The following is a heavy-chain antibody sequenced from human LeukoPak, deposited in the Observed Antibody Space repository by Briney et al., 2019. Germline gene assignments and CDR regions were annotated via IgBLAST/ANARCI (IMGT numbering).Heavy chain of an antibody. CDR1: GGSISNNNYY. V-gene: IGHV4-39*01. CDR3: ATWRTAKTGFDY. CDR2: IYYSESA. D-gene: IGHD1-1*01. Sequence: NSSDTLSLTCTVSGGSISNNNYYWAWIRQPPGKGLECIGSIYYSESAYYTPSLKSRVTISVDTSKNQFSLRLSSVTAADTAVYYCATWRTAKTGFDYWGQGTLVTV. J-gene: IGHJ4*02.